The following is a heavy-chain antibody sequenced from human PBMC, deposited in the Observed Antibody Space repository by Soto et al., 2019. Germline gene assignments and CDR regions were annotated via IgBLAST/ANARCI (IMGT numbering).Heavy chain of an antibody. CDR3: ARVKEYFDWSFSFDY. CDR1: GGTFSSYA. V-gene: IGHV1-69*01. Sequence: QVQLVQSGAEVKKPGSSVRVSCKASGGTFSSYAISWVRQAPGQGLEWMGGIIPIFGTANYAQKFQGRVTITADESTSTAYMELSSLRSEDTAVYYCARVKEYFDWSFSFDYWGQGTLVTVSS. J-gene: IGHJ4*02. CDR2: IIPIFGTA. D-gene: IGHD3-9*01.